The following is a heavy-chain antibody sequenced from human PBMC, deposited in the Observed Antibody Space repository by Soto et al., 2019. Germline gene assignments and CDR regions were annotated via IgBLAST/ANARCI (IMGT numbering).Heavy chain of an antibody. V-gene: IGHV2-5*02. J-gene: IGHJ4*02. D-gene: IGHD3-10*01. CDR1: GFSLSTSGGG. CDR2: IYWDDDK. CDR3: AHRPHGKGSPDY. Sequence: QITLKESGPPLVKPTQTLTLTCTFSGFSLSTSGGGVGWIRQPPGKALEWLALIYWDDDKRYSPSLKSRLTIPKDTSKRQVVLTTTNMDPVDTATYCCAHRPHGKGSPDYWGQGTLVTVSS.